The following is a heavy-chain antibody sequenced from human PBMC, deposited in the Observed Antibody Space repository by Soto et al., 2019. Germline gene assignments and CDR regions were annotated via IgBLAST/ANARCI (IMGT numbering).Heavy chain of an antibody. Sequence: ASVKVSCKASGYTFTSYGISWVRQAPGQGLEWMGFISAYNGNTNYAKKLQGRVTMTTDTSTSTAYMELRSLRSDDTAVYYCARDLVSILVVTAMHXWGQGTLVTVSX. V-gene: IGHV1-18*04. D-gene: IGHD2-21*02. J-gene: IGHJ4*02. CDR1: GYTFTSYG. CDR3: ARDLVSILVVTAMHX. CDR2: ISAYNGNT.